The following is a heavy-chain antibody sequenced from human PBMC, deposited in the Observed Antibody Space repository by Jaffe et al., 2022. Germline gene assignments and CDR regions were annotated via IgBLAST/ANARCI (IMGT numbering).Heavy chain of an antibody. CDR2: ISSSSSYI. D-gene: IGHD3-16*02. CDR1: GFTFSSYS. Sequence: EVQLVESGGGLVKPGGSLRLSCAASGFTFSSYSMNWVRQAPGKGLEWVSSISSSSSYIYYADSVKGRFTISRDNAKNSLYLQMNSLRAEDTAVYYCALIPLYDYIWGSYRHEAYWGQGTLVTVSS. CDR3: ALIPLYDYIWGSYRHEAY. J-gene: IGHJ4*02. V-gene: IGHV3-21*01.